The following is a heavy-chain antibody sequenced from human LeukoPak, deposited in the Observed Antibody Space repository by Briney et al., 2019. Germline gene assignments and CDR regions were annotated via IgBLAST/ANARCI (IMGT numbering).Heavy chain of an antibody. V-gene: IGHV3-30*18. J-gene: IGHJ5*02. CDR3: AKEGTPHVSTWYDL. Sequence: GGSLRLSCAASGVTLSPYGMHWVRQAPGKGLEWVAVISYEGGTKNYADSVKRRFIISRDNPRNALYLQMNILRTEDTAVYYCAKEGTPHVSTWYDLWGQGTQVIVSS. D-gene: IGHD3-10*01. CDR1: GVTLSPYG. CDR2: ISYEGGTK.